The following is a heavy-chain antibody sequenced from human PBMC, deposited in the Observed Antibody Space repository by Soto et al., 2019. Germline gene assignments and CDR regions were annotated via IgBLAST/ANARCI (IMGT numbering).Heavy chain of an antibody. CDR3: ARDGSGSYSTDAFDI. D-gene: IGHD3-10*01. Sequence: QVPLVQSGAEVKKPGASVKVYCKASGYTFTRYGISWVRQAPGQGLEWMGWISGYNGNTNYAQKFQGRVTMTTDTSTSTAYMELRSLRSDDTAVYYCARDGSGSYSTDAFDIWGQGTMVTVSS. V-gene: IGHV1-18*01. CDR2: ISGYNGNT. CDR1: GYTFTRYG. J-gene: IGHJ3*02.